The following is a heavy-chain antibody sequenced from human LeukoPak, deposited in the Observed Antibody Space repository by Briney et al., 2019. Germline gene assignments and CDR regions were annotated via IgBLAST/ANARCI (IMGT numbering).Heavy chain of an antibody. Sequence: ASETLSLTCTVSGYSISSGYYWGWIRQPPGKGLEWIGSIYHSGSTYYNPSLKSRVTISVDTSKNQFSLKLSSVTAPDTAVYYCARDLRGLPSTFFDYWGQGTLVTVSS. CDR1: GYSISSGYY. CDR2: IYHSGST. D-gene: IGHD4-17*01. J-gene: IGHJ4*02. V-gene: IGHV4-38-2*02. CDR3: ARDLRGLPSTFFDY.